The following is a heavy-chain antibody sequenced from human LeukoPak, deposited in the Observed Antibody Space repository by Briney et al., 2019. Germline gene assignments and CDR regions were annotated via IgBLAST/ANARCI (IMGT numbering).Heavy chain of an antibody. J-gene: IGHJ4*02. D-gene: IGHD1-14*01. CDR2: ISYSGST. V-gene: IGHV4-39*01. CDR3: ARHYRTIAHFDY. CDR1: GDSISSKSYF. Sequence: SETLSLTCTVSGDSISSKSYFWGWIRQPPGKGLEWIGSISYSGSTFYNPSLKSRVTISTDTSKNQFSLRLTSVTASDTAVYYCARHYRTIAHFDYWGQGTLVTVSS.